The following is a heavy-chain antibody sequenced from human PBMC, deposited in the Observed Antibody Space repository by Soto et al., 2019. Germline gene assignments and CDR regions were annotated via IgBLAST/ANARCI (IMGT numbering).Heavy chain of an antibody. D-gene: IGHD3-10*01. CDR3: TAPDGGRLWFGEFTQSARVDV. J-gene: IGHJ6*02. Sequence: EVQLVESGGGLVKPGGSLRLSCTASGFIFSNARMSWVRQAPGKGLEWVGRIKSKIDGATTDYAAPVKGRFTISRDDSKNTLYLQMNSLKTGDTAVYYCTAPDGGRLWFGEFTQSARVDVGGQGTTVTVSS. V-gene: IGHV3-15*01. CDR2: IKSKIDGATT. CDR1: GFIFSNAR.